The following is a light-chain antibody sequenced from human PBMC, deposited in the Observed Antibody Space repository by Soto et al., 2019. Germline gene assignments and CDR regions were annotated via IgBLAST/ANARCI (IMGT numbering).Light chain of an antibody. CDR1: QSVVGTF. Sequence: EIDLTQSPGTLSLSPGERATLPCRPTQSVVGTFLAWYQQKPGQAPRLLIYGLSIRATGIPARFSGSGSGTDFTLTISSLQPDDFATYYCQQYNSYPRTFGQGTKVDIK. J-gene: IGKJ1*01. CDR3: QQYNSYPRT. V-gene: IGKV3-20*01. CDR2: GLS.